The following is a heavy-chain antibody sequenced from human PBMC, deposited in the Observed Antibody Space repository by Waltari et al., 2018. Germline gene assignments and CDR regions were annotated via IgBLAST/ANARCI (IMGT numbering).Heavy chain of an antibody. CDR2: INHSGST. D-gene: IGHD6-13*01. CDR1: GGSFSGYY. Sequence: QVQLQQWGAGLLKPSETLSLTCAVYGGSFSGYYWSWIRQPPGKGLEWIGEINHSGSTNYNPALKSRVTISVDTSKNQFSLKLSSVTAADTAVYYCARVGYSSRLYYYYMDVWGKGTTVTVSS. J-gene: IGHJ6*03. CDR3: ARVGYSSRLYYYYMDV. V-gene: IGHV4-34*01.